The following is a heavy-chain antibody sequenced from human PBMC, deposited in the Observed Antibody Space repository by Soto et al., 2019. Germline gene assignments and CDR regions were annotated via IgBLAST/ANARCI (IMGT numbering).Heavy chain of an antibody. J-gene: IGHJ6*03. D-gene: IGHD6-6*01. CDR1: GYAFTSYD. CDR2: MNPNSGNT. Sequence: ASVKVSCKASGYAFTSYDINWVRQATGQGLEWMGWMNPNSGNTGYAQKFQGRVTMTRNTSISTAYMELSSLRSEDTAVYYCARGSGQLVPLSYCYMDVWGKGTTVTVSS. CDR3: ARGSGQLVPLSYCYMDV. V-gene: IGHV1-8*01.